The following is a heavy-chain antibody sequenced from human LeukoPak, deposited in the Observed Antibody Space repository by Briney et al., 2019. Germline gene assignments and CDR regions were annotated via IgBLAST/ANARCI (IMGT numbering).Heavy chain of an antibody. D-gene: IGHD3-3*01. V-gene: IGHV3-23*01. J-gene: IGHJ6*03. CDR2: ISGSGGST. CDR3: AKDSDFWSGYYLYYYYYMDV. CDR1: GFTFSSYA. Sequence: GGSLRLSCAASGFTFSSYAMSWVRQAPGKGLEWVSAISGSGGSTYYADSVKGRFTISRDNSKNTLYLQMNSLRAEDTAVYYCAKDSDFWSGYYLYYYYYMDVWGKGTTVTVSS.